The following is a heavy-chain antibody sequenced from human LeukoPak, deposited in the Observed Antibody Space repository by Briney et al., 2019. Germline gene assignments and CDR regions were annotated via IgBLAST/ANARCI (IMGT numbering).Heavy chain of an antibody. Sequence: GVSLRLSCAASGFTFSSYSMNWVRQAPGKGLEWVSSISSSSSYIYYEDSVKGRFTISRDNAKNSLYLQMNSLRAEDTAVYYCARGATWFDPWGQGTLVTVSS. CDR2: ISSSSSYI. V-gene: IGHV3-21*01. J-gene: IGHJ5*02. CDR1: GFTFSSYS. CDR3: ARGATWFDP.